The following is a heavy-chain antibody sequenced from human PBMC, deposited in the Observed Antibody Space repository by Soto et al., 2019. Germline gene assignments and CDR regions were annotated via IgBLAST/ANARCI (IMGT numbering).Heavy chain of an antibody. CDR1: GGSISSGGYY. D-gene: IGHD3-3*01. Sequence: KASETLSLTCTVSGGSISSGGYYWSWIRQHPGKGLEWIGYIYYSGSTYYNPSLKSRVTISVDTSKNQFSLKLSSVTAADTAVYYCARLSRYDFWSGYYNTPDYWGQGTLVTVSS. CDR3: ARLSRYDFWSGYYNTPDY. CDR2: IYYSGST. V-gene: IGHV4-31*03. J-gene: IGHJ4*02.